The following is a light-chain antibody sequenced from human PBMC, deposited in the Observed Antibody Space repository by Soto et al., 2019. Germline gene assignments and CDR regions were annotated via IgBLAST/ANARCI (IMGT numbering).Light chain of an antibody. CDR1: NIGSKS. V-gene: IGLV3-21*02. J-gene: IGLJ3*02. CDR2: DDS. CDR3: QMWDSSSDHPNWV. Sequence: SYELTQPPSVSVAPGQTARITCGGTNIGSKSVHWYQQKPGQAPVLVVYDDSDRPSGIPERFSGSNSGNTATLTISRVEAGDEADYYCQMWDSSSDHPNWVFGGGTQLTVL.